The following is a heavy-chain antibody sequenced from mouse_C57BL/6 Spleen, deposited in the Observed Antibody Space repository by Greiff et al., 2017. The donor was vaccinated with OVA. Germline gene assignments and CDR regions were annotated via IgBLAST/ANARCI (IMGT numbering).Heavy chain of an antibody. CDR2: IYPGDGDT. CDR1: GYAFSSYW. CDR3: ARRYDGYYVGYFDY. J-gene: IGHJ2*01. D-gene: IGHD2-3*01. Sequence: QVQLKQSGAELVKPGASVKISCKASGYAFSSYWMNWVKQRPGKGLEWIGQIYPGDGDTNYNGKFKGKATLTADKSSSTAYMQLSSLTSEDSAVYFCARRYDGYYVGYFDYWGQGTTLTVSS. V-gene: IGHV1-80*01.